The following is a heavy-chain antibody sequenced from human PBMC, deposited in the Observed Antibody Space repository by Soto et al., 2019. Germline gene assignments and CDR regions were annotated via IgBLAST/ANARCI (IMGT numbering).Heavy chain of an antibody. Sequence: EVQVLESGGGLVQPGGSLRLSCVVSVFPFGANAMSWLRQAPGKGLEWVSGLSNTGRRTSYADSVKGRFNISRDNSENTVYLQMNSLRVEDTAVYYCATEMGATQGPFDNWGQGTLVTVSS. J-gene: IGHJ4*02. CDR1: VFPFGANA. D-gene: IGHD1-26*01. CDR3: ATEMGATQGPFDN. V-gene: IGHV3-23*01. CDR2: LSNTGRRT.